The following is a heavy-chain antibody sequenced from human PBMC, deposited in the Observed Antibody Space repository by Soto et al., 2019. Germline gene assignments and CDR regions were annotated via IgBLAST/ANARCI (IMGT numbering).Heavy chain of an antibody. V-gene: IGHV1-69*01. Sequence: QVQLVQSGAEVKKPGSSVKVSCKASGGTFSSYAISWVRQAPGQGLEWMGGIIPIFGTANYAQKFQGRVTITADESTSTAYMELSSLRSEDTAVYYCARGRPIFGAVVPPPGGFLYYGMDVWGQGTTVTVSS. J-gene: IGHJ6*02. D-gene: IGHD3-3*01. CDR1: GGTFSSYA. CDR2: IIPIFGTA. CDR3: ARGRPIFGAVVPPPGGFLYYGMDV.